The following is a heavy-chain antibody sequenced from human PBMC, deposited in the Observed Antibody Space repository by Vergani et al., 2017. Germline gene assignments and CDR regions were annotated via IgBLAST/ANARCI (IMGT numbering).Heavy chain of an antibody. V-gene: IGHV4-38-2*02. CDR3: VRDPWESGGPYSGC. CDR1: GYSISSGYY. CDR2: ISHSGYT. Sequence: QVQLQASGPGRVKPSQTLSLTCTMSGYSISSGYYWGWIRQPPGKGLEWIGSISHSGYTFYSPSLKSRVSMSVDTSKNQFSLRVNSVTAADTAVYYCVRDPWESGGPYSGCWGRGTLVSVSS. J-gene: IGHJ4*02. D-gene: IGHD2-15*01.